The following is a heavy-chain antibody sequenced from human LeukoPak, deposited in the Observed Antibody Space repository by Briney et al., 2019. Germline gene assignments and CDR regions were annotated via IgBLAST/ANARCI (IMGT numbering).Heavy chain of an antibody. Sequence: ASVKVSCKTSGYTFTNYAMNWVRQAPGQGLEWMGWINPNSGGTNYTQKFQDRVTMTRDTSISTAYMELNRLRSDDTAVYYCARVMNREGTNYWGQGTLVTVSS. CDR2: INPNSGGT. J-gene: IGHJ4*02. V-gene: IGHV1-2*02. D-gene: IGHD1/OR15-1a*01. CDR1: GYTFTNYA. CDR3: ARVMNREGTNY.